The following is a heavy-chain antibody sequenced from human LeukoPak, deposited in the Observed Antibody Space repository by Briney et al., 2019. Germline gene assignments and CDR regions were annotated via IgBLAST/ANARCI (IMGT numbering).Heavy chain of an antibody. V-gene: IGHV4-38-2*02. Sequence: SETLSLTCTVSGYSISSGYYWGWIRQPPGKGLEWIGSIYHSGSTYYNPSLKSRVTISVDTSKNQFSLKLSSVTAADTAVYYCASLVGATRAFDYWGQGTLVTVSS. CDR2: IYHSGST. J-gene: IGHJ4*02. D-gene: IGHD1-26*01. CDR3: ASLVGATRAFDY. CDR1: GYSISSGYY.